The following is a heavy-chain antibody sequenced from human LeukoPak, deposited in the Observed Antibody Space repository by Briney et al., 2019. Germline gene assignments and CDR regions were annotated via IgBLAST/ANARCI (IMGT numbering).Heavy chain of an antibody. J-gene: IGHJ4*02. D-gene: IGHD3-22*01. CDR1: GYTFTSYG. CDR3: AIDHYNYDSRGYPYFDY. Sequence: GASVKLSCKASGYTFTSYGISWVRQAPGQGLEWMGWISAYNGITNYAQKLQGRVTMTTDTSTSTAYMELRSLRSDDTAVYYCAIDHYNYDSRGYPYFDYWGQGTLVTVSS. V-gene: IGHV1-18*01. CDR2: ISAYNGIT.